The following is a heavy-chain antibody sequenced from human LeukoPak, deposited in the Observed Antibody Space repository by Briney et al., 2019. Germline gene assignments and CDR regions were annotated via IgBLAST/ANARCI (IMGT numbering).Heavy chain of an antibody. V-gene: IGHV4-31*03. D-gene: IGHD1-1*01. CDR1: GGSISSGGYY. CDR2: IYYSGST. CDR3: ASNWYYFDY. J-gene: IGHJ4*02. Sequence: SQTLSLTCTVSGGSISSGGYYWSWLRQHPGQGLEWIRYIYYSGSTYYNPALKSRVTISVDTSKNQFSLKLSSVTAADTAVYYCASNWYYFDYWGQGTRVTVSS.